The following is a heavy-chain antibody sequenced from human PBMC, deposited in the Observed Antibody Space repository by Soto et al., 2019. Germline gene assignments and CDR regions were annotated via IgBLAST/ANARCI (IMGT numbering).Heavy chain of an antibody. J-gene: IGHJ5*02. CDR2: IIPFFGTT. CDR3: ASRPVMEVAQYGNWFDP. D-gene: IGHD2-15*01. Sequence: QVHLVQSGAEMKKPGSSVKVSCKASGGTFSSYPINWVRQAPGQGLEWMGGIIPFFGTTHYAQKFQGRLTITADESTRTIYMELSSLRSEDTAVYYCASRPVMEVAQYGNWFDPWGQGTLVTVSS. V-gene: IGHV1-69*01. CDR1: GGTFSSYP.